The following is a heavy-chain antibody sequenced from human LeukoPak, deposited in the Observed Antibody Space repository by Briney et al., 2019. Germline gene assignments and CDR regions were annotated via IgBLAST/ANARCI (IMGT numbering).Heavy chain of an antibody. V-gene: IGHV1-69*04. CDR2: IIPILGIA. D-gene: IGHD1-26*01. CDR1: GGTFSSYA. CDR3: ARLGILGATKNYFDY. Sequence: ASVKVSCKASGGTFSSYAISWVRQAPGQGLEWMGRIIPILGIANYAQKFQGRVTITADKSTSTAYMELSSLRSEDTAVYYCARLGILGATKNYFDYWGQGTLVTVSP. J-gene: IGHJ4*02.